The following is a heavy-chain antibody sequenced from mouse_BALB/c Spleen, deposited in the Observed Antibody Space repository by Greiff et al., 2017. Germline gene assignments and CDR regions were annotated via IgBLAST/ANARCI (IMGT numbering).Heavy chain of an antibody. J-gene: IGHJ4*01. V-gene: IGHV5-4*02. Sequence: EVKLVESGGGLVKPGGSLKLSCAASGFTFSDYYMYWVRQTPEKRLEWVATISDGGSYTYYPDSVKGRFTISRDNAKNNLYLQMSSLKSEDTAMYYCARDGGLLRSYAMDYWGQGTSVTVSS. D-gene: IGHD2-3*01. CDR2: ISDGGSYT. CDR3: ARDGGLLRSYAMDY. CDR1: GFTFSDYY.